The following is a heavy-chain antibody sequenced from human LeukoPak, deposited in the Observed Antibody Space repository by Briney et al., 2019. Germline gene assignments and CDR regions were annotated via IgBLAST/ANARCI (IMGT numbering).Heavy chain of an antibody. CDR1: GYTFTSYY. D-gene: IGHD6-19*01. CDR2: INPSGGST. Sequence: ASVKVSCKASGYTFTSYYMHWVRQAPGQGLEWMGIINPSGGSTSYAQRFQGRVTMTRDTSTSTVYMELSSLRSEDTAVYYCAKDAVAGTHYFDYWGQGTLVTVSP. CDR3: AKDAVAGTHYFDY. J-gene: IGHJ4*02. V-gene: IGHV1-46*01.